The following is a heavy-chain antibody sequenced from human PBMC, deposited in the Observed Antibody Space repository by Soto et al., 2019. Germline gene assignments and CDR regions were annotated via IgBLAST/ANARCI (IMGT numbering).Heavy chain of an antibody. CDR1: GGSISSYY. Sequence: SETLSLTCTVSGGSISSYYWSWVRQPPGKGLEWIGYIYYSGSTHYNPSLKSRGTISVDTPKNQFSLKLSSVTAADTAVYYCARGAVMHGYNWFDPWGQGTLVTVS. V-gene: IGHV4-59*01. J-gene: IGHJ5*02. CDR3: ARGAVMHGYNWFDP. D-gene: IGHD2-2*01. CDR2: IYYSGST.